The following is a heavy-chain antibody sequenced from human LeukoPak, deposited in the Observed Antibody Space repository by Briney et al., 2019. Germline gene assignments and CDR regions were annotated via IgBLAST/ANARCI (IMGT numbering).Heavy chain of an antibody. V-gene: IGHV3-21*01. Sequence: GGSLRLSCAASGFTFSSYAMSWVRQAPGKGLEWVSSISSSSSYIYYADSVKGRLTISRDNAKNTLYLQMNSLRAEDTAVYYCARDMAYYDILTGYYLYYFDYWGQGTLVTVSS. D-gene: IGHD3-9*01. J-gene: IGHJ4*02. CDR3: ARDMAYYDILTGYYLYYFDY. CDR2: ISSSSSYI. CDR1: GFTFSSYA.